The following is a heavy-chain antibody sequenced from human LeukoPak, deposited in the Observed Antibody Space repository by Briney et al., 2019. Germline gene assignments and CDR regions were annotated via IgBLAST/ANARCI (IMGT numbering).Heavy chain of an antibody. D-gene: IGHD3-3*01. CDR3: AIFGAGAFDY. Sequence: GGSLRLSCAASVFTFSSYAMIWVRQSPGKGLEWFSAISGSGGSTYYADSVKGRFTISRDNSKNTLYLKMNSLRAEDTAVYYCAIFGAGAFDYWGQGTLVTVSS. CDR1: VFTFSSYA. V-gene: IGHV3-23*01. CDR2: ISGSGGST. J-gene: IGHJ4*02.